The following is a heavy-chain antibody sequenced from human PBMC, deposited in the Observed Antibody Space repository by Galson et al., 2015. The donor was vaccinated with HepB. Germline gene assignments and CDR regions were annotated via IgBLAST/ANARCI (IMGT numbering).Heavy chain of an antibody. CDR3: ARDTGGYWYFDL. CDR1: GGTFSSYT. CDR2: IIPILGIA. J-gene: IGHJ2*01. Sequence: SVKVSCKASGGTFSSYTISWVRQAPGQGLEWMGRIIPILGIANYAQKFQGRVTITADKSTSTAYMELNSLRSEDTAVYYCARDTGGYWYFDLWGRGTLVTVSS. V-gene: IGHV1-69*04. D-gene: IGHD1-26*01.